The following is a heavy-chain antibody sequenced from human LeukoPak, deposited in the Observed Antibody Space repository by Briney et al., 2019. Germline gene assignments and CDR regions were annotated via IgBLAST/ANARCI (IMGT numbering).Heavy chain of an antibody. CDR1: GGSLQNYY. Sequence: PSETLSLTCTVSGGSLQNYYWSWIRQPPGKGLEWIGSVFYSGSTYHNPSLKSRVTISVDTSKNQFSLKLASVTAADTAVYYCARHPSYLASCRGGRCYYFDYWGQGTLVTVSS. V-gene: IGHV4-39*01. J-gene: IGHJ4*02. CDR3: ARHPSYLASCRGGRCYYFDY. CDR2: VFYSGST. D-gene: IGHD2-15*01.